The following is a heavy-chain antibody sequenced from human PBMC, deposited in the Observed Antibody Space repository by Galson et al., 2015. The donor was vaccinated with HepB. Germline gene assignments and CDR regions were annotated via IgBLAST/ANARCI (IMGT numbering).Heavy chain of an antibody. CDR2: IWYDGSNK. D-gene: IGHD6-13*01. CDR1: GFTFSSYG. Sequence: SLRLSCAASGFTFSSYGMHWVRQAPGKGLEWVAVIWYDGSNKYYADSVKGRFTISRDNSKNTLYLQMNSLRAEDTAVYYCARDTRIAAAGIGSYYFDYWGQGTLVTVSS. J-gene: IGHJ4*02. CDR3: ARDTRIAAAGIGSYYFDY. V-gene: IGHV3-33*01.